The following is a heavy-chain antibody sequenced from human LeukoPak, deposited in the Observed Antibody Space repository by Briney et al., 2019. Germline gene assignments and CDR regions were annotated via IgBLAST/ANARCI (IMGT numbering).Heavy chain of an antibody. CDR3: ARWTHGSGAGFFIH. CDR1: GGAFSNYA. J-gene: IGHJ1*01. Sequence: SVKVSCKASGGAFSNYAMNWVRQVPGQGLEWMGGIIPLLGTPSYAQKFQGRVTITADESTTTAYMELSSLRSEDTAVYYCARWTHGSGAGFFIHWGQGTLVTVSS. D-gene: IGHD3-10*01. CDR2: IIPLLGTP. V-gene: IGHV1-69*01.